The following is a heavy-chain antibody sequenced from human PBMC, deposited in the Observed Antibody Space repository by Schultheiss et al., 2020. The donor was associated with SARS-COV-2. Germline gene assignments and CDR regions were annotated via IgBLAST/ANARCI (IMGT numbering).Heavy chain of an antibody. J-gene: IGHJ4*02. CDR1: GGTFSSYT. D-gene: IGHD6-13*01. Sequence: SVKVSCKASGGTFSSYTISWVRQAPGQGLEWMGRIIPSLDIVNSAQKFQGRVTITADKSTSTVYMELTSLRSDDTAVYYCATYPRGIALADWGQGTLVTVSS. CDR2: IIPSLDIV. CDR3: ATYPRGIALAD. V-gene: IGHV1-69*02.